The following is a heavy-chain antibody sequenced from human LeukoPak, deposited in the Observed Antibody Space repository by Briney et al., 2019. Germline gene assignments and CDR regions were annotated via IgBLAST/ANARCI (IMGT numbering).Heavy chain of an antibody. CDR3: ARHRFASAVILDY. Sequence: SETLSLTCSVSGGAVSSFYWSWIRQSPGKGLEWIGYFYYSGSTKYNPSLKSRVTMSVDTPKNQLSLKLRSVTAAETAMYYCARHRFASAVILDYWGQGELVTVSS. J-gene: IGHJ4*02. CDR2: FYYSGST. V-gene: IGHV4-59*08. D-gene: IGHD2-21*02. CDR1: GGAVSSFY.